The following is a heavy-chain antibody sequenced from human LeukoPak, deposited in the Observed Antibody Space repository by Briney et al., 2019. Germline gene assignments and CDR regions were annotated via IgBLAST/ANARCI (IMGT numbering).Heavy chain of an antibody. CDR1: GGSFSGSY. CDR3: ARESPRDDYGDFVVFDS. J-gene: IGHJ4*02. Sequence: SETLSLTCAVYGGSFSGSYWNWIRQPPGKGLEWIGKINYRGNTNYNPSLWGRVTISVDTSTNQLSLKLGSVTAADTAVYFCARESPRDDYGDFVVFDSWGQGTLVTVSS. CDR2: INYRGNT. D-gene: IGHD4-17*01. V-gene: IGHV4-34*01.